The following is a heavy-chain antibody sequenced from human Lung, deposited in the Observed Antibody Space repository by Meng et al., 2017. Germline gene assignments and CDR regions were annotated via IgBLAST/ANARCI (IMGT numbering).Heavy chain of an antibody. Sequence: EVQCVECGGGLVPPGGSLRLSCAASGFTFTDHWMHWVRQGPGKGLVWVSRINRDGTKPTYADSVKGRFTISRDNAKNTLYLQMNNLRAEDTAFYYCTNDRLNHWGQGALVTVSS. V-gene: IGHV3-74*01. CDR1: GFTFTDHW. CDR3: TNDRLNH. J-gene: IGHJ1*01. CDR2: INRDGTKP. D-gene: IGHD1-1*01.